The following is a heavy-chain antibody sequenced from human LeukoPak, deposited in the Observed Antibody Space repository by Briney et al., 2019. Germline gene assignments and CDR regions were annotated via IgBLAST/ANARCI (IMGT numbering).Heavy chain of an antibody. D-gene: IGHD3-3*01. J-gene: IGHJ3*02. CDR3: ARVRAIWDAFDI. V-gene: IGHV4-59*01. CDR2: IYYSGST. CDR1: GGSISSYY. Sequence: SETLSLTCTVSGGSISSYYWSWIRQPPGKGPEWIGYIYYSGSTNYNPSLKSRVTISVDTSKNQFSLKLSSVTAADTAVYYCARVRAIWDAFDIWGQGTMVTVSS.